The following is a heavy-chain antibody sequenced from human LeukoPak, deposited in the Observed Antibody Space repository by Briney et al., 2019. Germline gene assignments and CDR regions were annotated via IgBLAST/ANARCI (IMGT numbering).Heavy chain of an antibody. J-gene: IGHJ4*02. CDR1: GFTFSSYG. CDR3: AKVSSEDSSGSTQHFDY. V-gene: IGHV3-30*18. Sequence: GRSLSLSCAASGFTFSSYGMHWVRQAPGKGLEWVAVISYDGSNKYYADSVKGRFAISRDNSKNTLYLQMNSLRAEDTAVYYCAKVSSEDSSGSTQHFDYWGQGTLVTVSS. CDR2: ISYDGSNK. D-gene: IGHD3-22*01.